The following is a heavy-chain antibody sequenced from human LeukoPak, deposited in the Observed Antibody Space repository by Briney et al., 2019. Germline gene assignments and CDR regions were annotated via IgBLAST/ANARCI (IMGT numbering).Heavy chain of an antibody. CDR1: GYSISSGYY. J-gene: IGHJ6*03. Sequence: SETLSLTCTVSGYSISSGYYWGWIRQPPGKGLEWIGSIYHSGSTYYNPSLKSRVTISVDTSKNQFSLKLSSVTAADTAVYYCARVSVWAGYNYYYYYYMDVWGKGTTVTVSS. CDR2: IYHSGST. CDR3: ARVSVWAGYNYYYYYYMDV. V-gene: IGHV4-38-2*02. D-gene: IGHD3/OR15-3a*01.